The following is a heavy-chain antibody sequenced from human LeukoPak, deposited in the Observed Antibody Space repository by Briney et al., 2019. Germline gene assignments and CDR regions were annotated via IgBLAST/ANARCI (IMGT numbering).Heavy chain of an antibody. D-gene: IGHD7-27*01. CDR2: ISAAGGNI. V-gene: IGHV3-23*01. Sequence: PGGSLRLSCAASGFTFSSYAMNWVRQAPGKGLEWVSGISAAGGNIYYADSVKGRFTISRDNSKNTLYLQMNTLRADDTAVYYCAKDSANWARHYDYWGQGTLVTVSS. CDR3: AKDSANWARHYDY. CDR1: GFTFSSYA. J-gene: IGHJ4*02.